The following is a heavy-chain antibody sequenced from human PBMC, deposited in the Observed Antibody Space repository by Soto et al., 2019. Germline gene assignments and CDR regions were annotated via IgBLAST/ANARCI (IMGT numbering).Heavy chain of an antibody. V-gene: IGHV3-20*04. D-gene: IGHD3-10*01. CDR2: INWNGGST. J-gene: IGHJ4*02. CDR1: GFTFDDYG. CDR3: ARDGYGSGSYYNIDY. Sequence: GGSLRLSCAASGFTFDDYGMSWVRQAPGKGLEWVSGINWNGGSTGYADSVKGRFTISRDNAKNSLYLQMNSLRAEDTALYYCARDGYGSGSYYNIDYWGQGILVTVSS.